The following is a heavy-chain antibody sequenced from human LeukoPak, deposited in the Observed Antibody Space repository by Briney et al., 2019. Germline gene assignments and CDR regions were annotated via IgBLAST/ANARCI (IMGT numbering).Heavy chain of an antibody. Sequence: SETLSLTCAVYCGSFSGYYWSWIRQPPGKGLEWIGEINHSGSTNYNPSLKSRVTISVYPSKNQFSLKLSSVTAADTAVYYCERVQYDFWSGYFLYFDYWGQGTLVTVSS. CDR2: INHSGST. J-gene: IGHJ4*02. D-gene: IGHD3-3*01. V-gene: IGHV4-34*01. CDR3: ERVQYDFWSGYFLYFDY. CDR1: CGSFSGYY.